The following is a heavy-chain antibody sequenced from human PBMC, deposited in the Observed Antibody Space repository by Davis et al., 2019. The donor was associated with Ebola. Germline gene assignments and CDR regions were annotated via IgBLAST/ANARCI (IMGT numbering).Heavy chain of an antibody. CDR1: GGSISSSSYY. CDR3: ARGSTDTYYFDY. J-gene: IGHJ4*02. CDR2: FYHSGST. V-gene: IGHV4-39*07. Sequence: SETLSLTCTVSGGSISSSSYYWGWIRQPPGKGLEWIGSFYHSGSTYYNPSLKSRVTISVDTSKNQFSLKLSSVTAADTAVYYCARGSTDTYYFDYWGQGTLVTVSS.